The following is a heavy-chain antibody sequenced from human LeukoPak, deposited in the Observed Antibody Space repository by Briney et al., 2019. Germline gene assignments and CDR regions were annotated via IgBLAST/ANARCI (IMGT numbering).Heavy chain of an antibody. V-gene: IGHV4-39*02. J-gene: IGHJ6*02. CDR3: ARDFYYYGMDV. CDR2: IYYSGST. Sequence: SETLSLTCTVSGVSINSSSYYWDWIRQPPGKGLEWIGNIYYSGSTYYNPSLKSRVTISVDTSKNQFSLNLSSVTAADTAVYYCARDFYYYGMDVWGQGTTVTVSS. CDR1: GVSINSSSYY.